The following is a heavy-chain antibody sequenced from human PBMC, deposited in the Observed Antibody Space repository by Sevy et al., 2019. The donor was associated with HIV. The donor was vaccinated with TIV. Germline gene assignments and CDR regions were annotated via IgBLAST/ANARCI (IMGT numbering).Heavy chain of an antibody. J-gene: IGHJ6*03. CDR2: ISSSSSYT. CDR3: ARGWVCSSTSCVQGMNYYYYMDV. Sequence: GGSLRLSCAASGFTFSDYYMSWIRQAPGKGLEWVSYISSSSSYTNYADSVKGRFTISRDNAKNSLYLQMNSLRAEDTAMYDCARGWVCSSTSCVQGMNYYYYMDVGGKETTVTVS. CDR1: GFTFSDYY. V-gene: IGHV3-11*06. D-gene: IGHD2-2*01.